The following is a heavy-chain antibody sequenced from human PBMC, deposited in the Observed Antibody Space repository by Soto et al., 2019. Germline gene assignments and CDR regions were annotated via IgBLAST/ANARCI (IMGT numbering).Heavy chain of an antibody. V-gene: IGHV3-11*01. CDR1: VFTVSDYY. CDR2: ISSSGSTI. J-gene: IGHJ5*02. D-gene: IGHD2-2*01. Sequence: GGSLRPACAASVFTVSDYYMSWIRQAPGKGLEWVSYISSSGSTIYYADSVKGRFTISRDNAKNSLYLQMNSLRAEDTAVYYCASSTSPRDWFDPWGQGTLVTVSS. CDR3: ASSTSPRDWFDP.